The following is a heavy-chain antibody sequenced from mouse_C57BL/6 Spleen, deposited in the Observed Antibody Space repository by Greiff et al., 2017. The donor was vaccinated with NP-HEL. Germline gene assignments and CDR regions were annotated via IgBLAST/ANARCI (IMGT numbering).Heavy chain of an antibody. J-gene: IGHJ3*01. CDR1: GYSITSGYY. CDR2: ISYDGSN. D-gene: IGHD2-3*01. CDR3: ASRLLAWFAY. Sequence: EVKLQESGPGLVKPSQSLSLTCSVTGYSITSGYYWNWIRQFPGNKLEWMGYISYDGSNNYNPSLKNRISITRDTSKNQFFLKLNSVTTEDTATYYCASRLLAWFAYWGQGTLVTVSA. V-gene: IGHV3-6*01.